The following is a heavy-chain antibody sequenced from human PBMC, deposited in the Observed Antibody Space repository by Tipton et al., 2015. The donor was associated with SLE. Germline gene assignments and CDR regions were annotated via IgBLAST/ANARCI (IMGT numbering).Heavy chain of an antibody. CDR3: ARDKWGEYTASTGYFWSFDP. D-gene: IGHD3-9*01. V-gene: IGHV4-61*02. CDR2: IYNTGAT. Sequence: LRLSCTVSGGSITSGSYYWSWIRQPAGQGLEWIGRIYNTGATYYNPSLKSRVTMSVDTSRNQFSLNLSSLTAADTAVYFCARDKWGEYTASTGYFWSFDPWGQGIPVTVSS. CDR1: GGSITSGSYY. J-gene: IGHJ5*02.